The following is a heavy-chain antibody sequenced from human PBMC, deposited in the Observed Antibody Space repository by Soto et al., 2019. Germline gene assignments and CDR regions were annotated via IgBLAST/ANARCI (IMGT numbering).Heavy chain of an antibody. CDR3: TTGRDNLLY. CDR2: IKSKTDGGTT. Sequence: EVQLVESGGGLVKPGGSLRLSCAVSGFTFDKVWMNWVRQAPGKGLEWVGRIKSKTDGGTTDYAAPVKGRFTISRDDSNNLQYLLMKCLKTEDTGMYFCTTGRDNLLYWGQGTLVTVSS. V-gene: IGHV3-15*07. CDR1: GFTFDKVW. D-gene: IGHD1-26*01. J-gene: IGHJ4*02.